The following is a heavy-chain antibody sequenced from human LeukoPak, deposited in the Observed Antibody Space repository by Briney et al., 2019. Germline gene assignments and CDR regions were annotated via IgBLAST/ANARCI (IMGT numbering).Heavy chain of an antibody. Sequence: KPSETLSLTCTVSGGSISSSSYFWGWIRQPPGKGLEWLGIIYYSGTTYYNPSLKSRVTIPVDTSKNQLSLKLSSVTAADTAVYYCARRGLYGSSPFDPWGQGTLVTVSS. CDR1: GGSISSSSYF. D-gene: IGHD2-2*01. CDR2: IYYSGTT. J-gene: IGHJ5*02. V-gene: IGHV4-39*01. CDR3: ARRGLYGSSPFDP.